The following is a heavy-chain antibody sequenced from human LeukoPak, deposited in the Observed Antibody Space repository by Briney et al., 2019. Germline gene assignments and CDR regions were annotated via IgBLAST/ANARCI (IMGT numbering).Heavy chain of an antibody. CDR1: GYTFTIYG. CDR2: FSAYNGNT. D-gene: IGHD3-3*01. CDR3: ARDGRPFLEWLYTNWFDP. V-gene: IGHV1-18*01. J-gene: IGHJ5*02. Sequence: ASVKVSCKASGYTFTIYGISWVRQAPGQGLEWMGWFSAYNGNTNYAQKLQGRVTMTTDTSTSTAYMELRSLRSDDTAVYYCARDGRPFLEWLYTNWFDPWGQGTLVTVSS.